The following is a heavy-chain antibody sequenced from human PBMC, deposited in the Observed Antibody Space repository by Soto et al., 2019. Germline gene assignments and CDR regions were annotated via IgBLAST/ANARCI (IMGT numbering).Heavy chain of an antibody. Sequence: GPLRLSGAASGFTCRSSAMSGVRQAPGKGLEWVSANSGNGEDTSYADSVRGRFTNSRDTSKDTLFLQMTSVRADDTAVYYCARGDDYGDFILVDPWGQGTLVTVSS. CDR2: NSGNGEDT. V-gene: IGHV3-23*01. D-gene: IGHD4-17*01. CDR3: ARGDDYGDFILVDP. CDR1: GFTCRSSA. J-gene: IGHJ5*02.